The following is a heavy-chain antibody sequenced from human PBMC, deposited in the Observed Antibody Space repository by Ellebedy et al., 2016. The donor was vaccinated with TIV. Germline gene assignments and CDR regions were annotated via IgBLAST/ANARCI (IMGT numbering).Heavy chain of an antibody. CDR1: GFTFSSYA. CDR2: ISGSGCST. J-gene: IGHJ4*02. CDR3: ARGGYWEVGFDY. D-gene: IGHD1-26*01. Sequence: GESLKISXAASGFTFSSYAMSWVRQAPGKGLEWVSAISGSGCSTYYADSVKGRFTISRDNSKNTLYLQMNSLRAEDTAVYYCARGGYWEVGFDYWGQGALVTVSS. V-gene: IGHV3-23*01.